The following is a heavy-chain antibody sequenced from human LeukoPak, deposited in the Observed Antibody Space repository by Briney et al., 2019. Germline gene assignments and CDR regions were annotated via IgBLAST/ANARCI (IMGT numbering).Heavy chain of an antibody. J-gene: IGHJ6*03. V-gene: IGHV1-58*02. CDR3: AALPGAHYDFWSGPSRVYYYYMDV. Sequence: GTSVKVSCKASGFTFTSSAMQWVRQARGQRLEWIGWIVVGSGNTNYAQKFQERVTITRDMSTSTAYMELSSLRSEDTAVYYCAALPGAHYDFWSGPSRVYYYYMDVWGKGTTVTVSS. D-gene: IGHD3-3*01. CDR1: GFTFTSSA. CDR2: IVVGSGNT.